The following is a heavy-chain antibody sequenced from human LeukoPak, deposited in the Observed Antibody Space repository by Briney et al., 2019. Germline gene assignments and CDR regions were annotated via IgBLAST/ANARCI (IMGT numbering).Heavy chain of an antibody. D-gene: IGHD6-19*01. V-gene: IGHV1-24*01. Sequence: ASVKVSCKVSGYTVTELSMHWVRQAPGKGLEWMGGFDPAHGETIYAQKFQGRVTMTEDTSTDTAYMELSSLRSEDTAVYYCAAEAVAGMNFDFWGQETLVTVSS. CDR2: FDPAHGET. CDR1: GYTVTELS. J-gene: IGHJ4*02. CDR3: AAEAVAGMNFDF.